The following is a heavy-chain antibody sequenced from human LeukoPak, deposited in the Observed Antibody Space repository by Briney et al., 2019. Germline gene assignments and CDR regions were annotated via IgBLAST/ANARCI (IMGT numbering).Heavy chain of an antibody. CDR2: ISYDGSNK. CDR3: ARAGLDGYNYDNWFDP. J-gene: IGHJ5*02. V-gene: IGHV3-30*04. Sequence: GGSLLLSCSASGFTFSSYAMHWVGQAPGTGLDWLAVISYDGSNKYYADSVKGRFTISRDNSKNTLYLQMNSLRAEDTAVYYCARAGLDGYNYDNWFDPWGQGTLVTVSS. D-gene: IGHD5-24*01. CDR1: GFTFSSYA.